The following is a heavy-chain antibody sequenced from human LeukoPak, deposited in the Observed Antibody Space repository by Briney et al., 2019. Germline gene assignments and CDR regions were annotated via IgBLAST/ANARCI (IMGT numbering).Heavy chain of an antibody. D-gene: IGHD3-10*01. CDR1: GFTFSSYS. V-gene: IGHV3-48*01. CDR2: ISFSSATI. J-gene: IGHJ4*02. Sequence: PGGSLRLSCEASGFTFSSYSMNWVRQAPGKGLEWVSYISFSSATIHYADSVKGRFTISRDNSKNTLYLQMNSLRAEDTAVYYCAKGITMIRGLTRTYYFDYWGQGTLVTVSS. CDR3: AKGITMIRGLTRTYYFDY.